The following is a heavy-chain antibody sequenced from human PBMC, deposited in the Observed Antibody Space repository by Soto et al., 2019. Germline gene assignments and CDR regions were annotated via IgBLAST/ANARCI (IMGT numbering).Heavy chain of an antibody. CDR1: GFTFSNYA. D-gene: IGHD6-19*01. CDR2: FSGSGGRT. CDR3: ARRSSGWYFDY. J-gene: IGHJ4*02. V-gene: IGHV3-23*01. Sequence: EVQLLESGGGLVQPGGSLRLSCAAPGFTFSNYAMNWVRQAPGKGLEGVSVFSGSGGRTYYADSVKGRFTISRDNSKNTLYLQMNSLRGEDTAVYYCARRSSGWYFDYWGQGTRVTVSS.